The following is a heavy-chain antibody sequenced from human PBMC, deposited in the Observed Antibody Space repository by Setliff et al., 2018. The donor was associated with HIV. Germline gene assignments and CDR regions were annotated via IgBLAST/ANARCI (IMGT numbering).Heavy chain of an antibody. D-gene: IGHD4-17*01. J-gene: IGHJ3*01. Sequence: SETLSLTCSVSDDSINSDNYYWSWIRQPAGKGLEWIGRVYITGRTHYNPSLKSRVTLSVDTSKHQFSLKLSSVTAADTAVYYCARVQMAYAAFDVWGQGTMVTVSS. CDR3: ARVQMAYAAFDV. CDR1: DDSINSDNYY. CDR2: VYITGRT. V-gene: IGHV4-61*02.